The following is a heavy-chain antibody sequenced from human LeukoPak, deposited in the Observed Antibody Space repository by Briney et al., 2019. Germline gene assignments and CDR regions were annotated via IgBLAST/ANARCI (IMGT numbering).Heavy chain of an antibody. J-gene: IGHJ5*02. D-gene: IGHD3-9*01. CDR2: ISGTGSTI. V-gene: IGHV3-11*01. Sequence: GGSLRLSCAASGFTFSDHYMSWIRQAPGKGLEWISSISGTGSTIYYAGSVTGRFTSSRDNAKNSLYLQMNSLRAEDTAVYYCARGGYILTANWFDPWGQGTLVTVSS. CDR3: ARGGYILTANWFDP. CDR1: GFTFSDHY.